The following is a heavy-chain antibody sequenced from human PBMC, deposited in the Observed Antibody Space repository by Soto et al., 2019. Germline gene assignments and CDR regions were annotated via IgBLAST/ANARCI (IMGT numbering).Heavy chain of an antibody. J-gene: IGHJ5*02. Sequence: SETLSLTCAVSGGSISSGGYSWSWIRQPPGKGLEWIGYIYHSGSTYYNPSLKSRVTISVDRSKNQFSLKLSSVTAADTAVYYCARGRGYSYGLDPWGQGTLVTVSS. CDR1: GGSISSGGYS. V-gene: IGHV4-30-2*01. D-gene: IGHD5-12*01. CDR3: ARGRGYSYGLDP. CDR2: IYHSGST.